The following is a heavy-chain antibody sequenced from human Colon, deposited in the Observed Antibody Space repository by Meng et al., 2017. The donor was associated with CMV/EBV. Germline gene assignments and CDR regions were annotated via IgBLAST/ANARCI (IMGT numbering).Heavy chain of an antibody. J-gene: IGHJ4*02. CDR1: GFTFSTQY. V-gene: IGHV1-46*01. Sequence: QEQLVQSGAEVKTPGASVKVSCKASGFTFSTQYIHWVRQAPEQGLEWLGIIKPSGGSTGYAQKFQGRVTMTRDTSTSTVYMELSSLRSEDTAMYYCTRDIVLWGQGTLVTVSS. CDR3: TRDIVL. CDR2: IKPSGGST. D-gene: IGHD2-15*01.